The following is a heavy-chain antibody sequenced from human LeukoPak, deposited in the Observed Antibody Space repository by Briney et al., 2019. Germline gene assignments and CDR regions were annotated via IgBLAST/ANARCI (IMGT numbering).Heavy chain of an antibody. D-gene: IGHD5-12*01. CDR3: ARGGYSGYDRRYYYMDV. V-gene: IGHV1-2*02. J-gene: IGHJ6*03. Sequence: GASVKVSCKASGYTFTGYYMHWVRRAPGQGLEWMGWINPNSGGTNYAQKFQGRVTMTRDTSISTAYMELSRLRSDDTAVYYCARGGYSGYDRRYYYMDVWGKGTTVTVSS. CDR2: INPNSGGT. CDR1: GYTFTGYY.